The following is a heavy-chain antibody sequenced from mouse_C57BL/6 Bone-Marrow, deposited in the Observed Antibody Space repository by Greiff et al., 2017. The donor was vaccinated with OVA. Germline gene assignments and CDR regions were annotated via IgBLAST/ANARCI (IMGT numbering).Heavy chain of an antibody. D-gene: IGHD2-12*01. Sequence: VKLQESGAELARPGASVKLSCKASGYTFTSYGISWVKQRTGQGLEWIGEIYPRSGNTYYNEKFKGKATLTADKSSSTAYMELGQLTSEDSAVYFGARRGGRYDVGFAYWGQGTLVTVSA. J-gene: IGHJ3*01. CDR1: GYTFTSYG. V-gene: IGHV1-81*01. CDR2: IYPRSGNT. CDR3: ARRGGRYDVGFAY.